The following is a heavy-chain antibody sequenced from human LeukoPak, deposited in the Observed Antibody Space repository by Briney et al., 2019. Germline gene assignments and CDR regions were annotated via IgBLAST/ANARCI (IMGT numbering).Heavy chain of an antibody. J-gene: IGHJ5*02. D-gene: IGHD2-21*02. CDR3: ARGTAP. V-gene: IGHV4-34*01. Sequence: SDTLSLTCAVYGGSFSGYYWSWIRQPPGKGLEWIGEINHSGSTNYNPSLKSRVTISVDTSKNQFSLKLSSVTAADTAVYYCARGTAPWGQGTLVTVSS. CDR1: GGSFSGYY. CDR2: INHSGST.